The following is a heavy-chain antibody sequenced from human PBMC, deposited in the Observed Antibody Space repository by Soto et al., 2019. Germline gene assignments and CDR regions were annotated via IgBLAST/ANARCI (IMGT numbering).Heavy chain of an antibody. Sequence: SETLSLTCTVSGDSVTSGSSYWTWIRQPPGKELEWIGFFYYSGSANYNPSLKNRVTIIGDTTKNQFSLRMDSVAAADTAVYYCARARRAWPYTLDYWGQGNVVTVSS. V-gene: IGHV4-61*01. CDR1: GDSVTSGSSY. J-gene: IGHJ4*02. CDR3: ARARRAWPYTLDY. CDR2: FYYSGSA. D-gene: IGHD4-4*01.